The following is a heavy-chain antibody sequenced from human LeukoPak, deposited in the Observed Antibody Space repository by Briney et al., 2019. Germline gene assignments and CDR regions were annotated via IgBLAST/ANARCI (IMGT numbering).Heavy chain of an antibody. D-gene: IGHD3-9*01. CDR2: INTDGSYI. J-gene: IGHJ4*02. V-gene: IGHV3-74*01. CDR3: TTFGIDWSLSY. CDR1: GFIFSSWW. Sequence: GGSLRLSCAASGFIFSSWWMIWFRRLPGKGLVSVSHINTDGSYIRYADSVKGRFTISRDNAKNTLYLQMNSLRPEDTGVYYCTTFGIDWSLSYWGQGALVTVCS.